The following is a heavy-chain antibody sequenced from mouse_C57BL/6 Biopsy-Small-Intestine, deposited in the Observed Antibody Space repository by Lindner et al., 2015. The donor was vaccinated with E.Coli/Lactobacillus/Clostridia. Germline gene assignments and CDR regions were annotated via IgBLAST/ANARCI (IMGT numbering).Heavy chain of an antibody. CDR1: GYALTSSG. CDR2: ISPYNGHT. V-gene: IGHV1-7*01. CDR3: ARDPNRRFDF. Sequence: SVKVSCKASGYALTSSGISWVRQAPGQGLEWMGWISPYNGHTSYAQNLQGRVTMTTETSTSTAYMEVRSLRYDDTAVYYCARDPNRRFDFWGRGTQVTVSS. J-gene: IGHJ1*01. D-gene: IGHD4-1*01.